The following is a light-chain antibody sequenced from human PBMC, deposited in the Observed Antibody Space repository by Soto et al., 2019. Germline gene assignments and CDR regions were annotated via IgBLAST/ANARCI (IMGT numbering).Light chain of an antibody. V-gene: IGKV1-5*03. CDR3: QQNNPYSPWT. Sequence: DIQMTQSPSTLSASVGDRVTITCRASQSITGWLAWFEQKPGKAPKLLISKAPNLESGVPSRFSGSGSGTESTHTISCLQTDDFATYYCQQNNPYSPWTVGQGPKVEIK. J-gene: IGKJ1*01. CDR1: QSITGW. CDR2: KAP.